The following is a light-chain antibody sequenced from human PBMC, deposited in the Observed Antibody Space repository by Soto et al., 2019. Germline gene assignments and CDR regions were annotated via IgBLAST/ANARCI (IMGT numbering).Light chain of an antibody. CDR1: SSNIGAGYD. J-gene: IGLJ2*01. V-gene: IGLV1-40*01. CDR2: GST. Sequence: QSVLTQPPSVSGAPGQRVTISCTGSSSNIGAGYDVQWYQQLPGTAPKLLIYGSTNRPSGVPDRFSGSKSGTSASLSIAGLQPEDEADYYCQSYDSSLVFGGGTKLTVL. CDR3: QSYDSSLV.